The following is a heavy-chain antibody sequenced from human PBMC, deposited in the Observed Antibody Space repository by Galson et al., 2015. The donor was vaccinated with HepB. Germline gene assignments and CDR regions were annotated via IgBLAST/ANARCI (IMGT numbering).Heavy chain of an antibody. J-gene: IGHJ5*02. CDR2: ISWISGSI. Sequence: SLRLSCAASGFTFDDYAMHWVRQAPGKGLEWVSGISWISGSIDYADSVKGRFTISRDNAKNSLYLQMNSLRAEDTAVYYCARVSSSSWYAGTWFDPWGQGTLVTVSS. CDR3: ARVSSSSWYAGTWFDP. V-gene: IGHV3-9*01. CDR1: GFTFDDYA. D-gene: IGHD6-13*01.